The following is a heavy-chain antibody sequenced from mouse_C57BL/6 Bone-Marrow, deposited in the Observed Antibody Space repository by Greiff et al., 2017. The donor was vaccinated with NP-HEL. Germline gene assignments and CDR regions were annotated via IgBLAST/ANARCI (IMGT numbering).Heavy chain of an antibody. CDR1: GFNIKDDY. CDR3: TPSSYWYFDV. CDR2: IDPENGDP. V-gene: IGHV14-4*01. Sequence: VQLQQSGAELVRPGASVKLSCTASGFNIKDDYMHWVKQRPEQGLEWIGWIDPENGDPEYASKFQGKATITADTSSNTAYLQLSSLTSEDTAVYYCTPSSYWYFDVWGTGTTVTVSS. D-gene: IGHD2-10*02. J-gene: IGHJ1*03.